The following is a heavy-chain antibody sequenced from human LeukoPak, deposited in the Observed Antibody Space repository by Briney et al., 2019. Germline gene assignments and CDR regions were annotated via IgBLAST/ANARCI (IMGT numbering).Heavy chain of an antibody. Sequence: TGGSLRLSYAASGFTFSDFYLSWLRQAPGRGLEWISYISSSGTYTNYADSVKGRFTISRDNAKNSLYLQMNSLRAEDTAVYYFARDRSSGYDSLDFCGQGTLVTVSS. D-gene: IGHD6-25*01. CDR1: GFTFSDFY. V-gene: IGHV3-11*05. CDR3: ARDRSSGYDSLDF. CDR2: ISSSGTYT. J-gene: IGHJ4*02.